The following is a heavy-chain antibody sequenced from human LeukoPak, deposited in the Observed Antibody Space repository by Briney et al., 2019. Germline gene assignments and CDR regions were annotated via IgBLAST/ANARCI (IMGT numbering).Heavy chain of an antibody. CDR3: ARDHPEATYDFWSGSPSGIYYYYMDV. D-gene: IGHD3-3*01. J-gene: IGHJ6*03. Sequence: PSETLSLTCTVSGGSISSYYWSWIRQPPGKGLEWIGYIYYSGSTNYNPSLKSRVTISVDTSKNQFSLKLSSVTAADTAVYYCARDHPEATYDFWSGSPSGIYYYYMDVWGKGTTVTVSS. CDR1: GGSISSYY. V-gene: IGHV4-59*01. CDR2: IYYSGST.